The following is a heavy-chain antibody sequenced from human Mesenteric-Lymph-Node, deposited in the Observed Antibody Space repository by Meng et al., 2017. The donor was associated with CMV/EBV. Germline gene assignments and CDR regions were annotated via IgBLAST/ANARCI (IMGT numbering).Heavy chain of an antibody. J-gene: IGHJ4*02. D-gene: IGHD3-3*01. CDR3: ARGPGDFGVVMLDY. CDR1: GYTFTGNY. Sequence: ASVKVSCKASGYTFTGNYMHWVRQAPGQGLEWMGWINPNSGGTNYAQKFQGRVTMTRDTSISTAYMELSRLRSDDTAVYYCARGPGDFGVVMLDYWGQGTLVTVSS. CDR2: INPNSGGT. V-gene: IGHV1-2*02.